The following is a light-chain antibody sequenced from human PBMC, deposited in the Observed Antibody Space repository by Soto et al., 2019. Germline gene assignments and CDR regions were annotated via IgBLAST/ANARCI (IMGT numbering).Light chain of an antibody. J-gene: IGLJ1*01. Sequence: QSALTQPPSASGSLGQSVTISCTGTSSDVGGYNYVSWYQQHPGKAPKLLIYDVSHRPSGVPDRFSGSKSGNTASLTVSGLQAVDETDYYCSSYAGSNNLVFGTGTKLTVL. V-gene: IGLV2-8*01. CDR3: SSYAGSNNLV. CDR2: DVS. CDR1: SSDVGGYNY.